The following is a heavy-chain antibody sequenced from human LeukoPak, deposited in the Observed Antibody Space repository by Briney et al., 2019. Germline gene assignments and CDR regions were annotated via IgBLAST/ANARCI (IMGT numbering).Heavy chain of an antibody. J-gene: IGHJ4*02. CDR2: INPNSGGT. D-gene: IGHD3-3*01. V-gene: IGHV1-2*06. Sequence: ATVKVSCKASGYTFTGYYMHWVRQAPGQGLEWMGRINPNSGGTNYAQKFQGRVTRTRDTSISTAYMELSRLRSDDTAVYYCARGDVLRFLGGDYHFDYWGQGTLVTVSS. CDR3: ARGDVLRFLGGDYHFDY. CDR1: GYTFTGYY.